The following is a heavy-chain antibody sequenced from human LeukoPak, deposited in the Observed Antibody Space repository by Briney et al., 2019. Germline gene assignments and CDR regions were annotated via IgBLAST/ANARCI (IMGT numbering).Heavy chain of an antibody. D-gene: IGHD5-24*01. CDR3: ARAREMAKYYFDY. J-gene: IGHJ4*02. V-gene: IGHV3-30*04. CDR1: GFTFSSYA. CDR2: ISYDGSNK. Sequence: GGSLRLSCAASGFTFSSYAMHWVRQAPGKGLEWVAVISYDGSNKYYADSVKGRFTISRDNSKKTLYLQMNSLRAEDTAVYYCARAREMAKYYFDYWGQGTLVTVSS.